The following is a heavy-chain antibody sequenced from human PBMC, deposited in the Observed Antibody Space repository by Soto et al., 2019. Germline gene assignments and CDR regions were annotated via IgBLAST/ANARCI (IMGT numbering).Heavy chain of an antibody. CDR1: GFSLSTSGVD. D-gene: IGHD6-6*01. Sequence: QIRLKESGPTLVKPTQTLTLTCTFSGFSLSTSGVDVGWIRQPPGKALEWLALIYWDDDKRYSPSLKSRLTITKDTSKNQVVLTMTNMDPLDTATYYCAHRRPYSNSSEYFFDYWGQGTLVTVSS. V-gene: IGHV2-5*02. CDR2: IYWDDDK. CDR3: AHRRPYSNSSEYFFDY. J-gene: IGHJ4*02.